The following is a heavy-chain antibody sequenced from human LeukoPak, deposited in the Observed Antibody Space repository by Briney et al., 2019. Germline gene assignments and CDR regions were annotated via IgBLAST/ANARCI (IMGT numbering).Heavy chain of an antibody. J-gene: IGHJ4*02. Sequence: GGSLRLSCAASGFSFTNYAMSWVRQAPGKGLEWVSSISGSGDSAYYADSVKGRFTISRDNSKKTLDLQMNSLRAEDTAVYYCAKVNGSSSWYYFDYWGQGTLVTVSS. CDR3: AKVNGSSSWYYFDY. D-gene: IGHD6-13*01. CDR1: GFSFTNYA. V-gene: IGHV3-23*01. CDR2: ISGSGDSA.